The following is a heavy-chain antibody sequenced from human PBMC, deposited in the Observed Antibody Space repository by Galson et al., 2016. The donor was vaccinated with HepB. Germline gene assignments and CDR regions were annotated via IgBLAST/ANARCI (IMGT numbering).Heavy chain of an antibody. CDR3: AIYFASNSYIYAVDM. J-gene: IGHJ3*02. Sequence: TLSLTCTVSGGSVGGSYWTWIRQPPGKGLESIAFVSPSGGTSYSPSLRSRVTLSMDTSTNQISLTLTSVTAADTAMYYCAIYFASNSYIYAVDMWGQGTMGTVSS. CDR2: VSPSGGT. D-gene: IGHD3-9*01. V-gene: IGHV4-4*08. CDR1: GGSVGGSY.